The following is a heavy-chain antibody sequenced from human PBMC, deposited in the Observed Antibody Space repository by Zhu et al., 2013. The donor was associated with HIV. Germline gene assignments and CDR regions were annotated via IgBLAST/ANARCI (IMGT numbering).Heavy chain of an antibody. CDR2: ISVHNGDT. D-gene: IGHD3-10*01. J-gene: IGHJ4*02. Sequence: QVQLVQSGSEVKKPGASLTVSCNASGYTFTNYGINWVRQAPGQGLEWLAWISVHNGDTNYAQKFQGRVTMTTDPSTTTAYMELRSLRSDDTAVYYCARDYNFVPDYWGQGTLITVSS. V-gene: IGHV1-18*01. CDR3: ARDYNFVPDY. CDR1: GYTFTNYG.